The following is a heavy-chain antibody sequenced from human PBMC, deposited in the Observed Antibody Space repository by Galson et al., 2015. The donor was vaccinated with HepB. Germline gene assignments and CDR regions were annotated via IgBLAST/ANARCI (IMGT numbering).Heavy chain of an antibody. CDR1: GFTFSSYW. Sequence: SLRLSCAASGFTFSSYWMHWVRQAPGKGLVWVSRINSDGSSTSYADSVKGRFTISRDNAKNTLCLQMNSLRAEDTAVYYCARDANYDSSGYYYTPGSYYFDYWGQGTLVTVSS. D-gene: IGHD3-22*01. V-gene: IGHV3-74*01. CDR3: ARDANYDSSGYYYTPGSYYFDY. J-gene: IGHJ4*02. CDR2: INSDGSST.